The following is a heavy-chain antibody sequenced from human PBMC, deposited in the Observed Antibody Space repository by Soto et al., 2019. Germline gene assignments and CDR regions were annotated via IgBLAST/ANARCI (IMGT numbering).Heavy chain of an antibody. CDR2: IIPIFGTA. Sequence: QVQLVQSGAEVKKPGSSVKVSCKASGGTFSSYSINWVRQAPGQGLEWMGEIIPIFGTANYAQKFQGRVTITEDEATSAAYMELSSLRSEDTAVYYCARDGGSQFGGIVYWGQGTLVAVSS. D-gene: IGHD1-26*01. J-gene: IGHJ4*02. CDR1: GGTFSSYS. V-gene: IGHV1-69*01. CDR3: ARDGGSQFGGIVY.